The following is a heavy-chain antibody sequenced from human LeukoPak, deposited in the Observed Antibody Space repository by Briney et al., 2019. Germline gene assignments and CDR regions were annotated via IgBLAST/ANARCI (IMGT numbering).Heavy chain of an antibody. CDR3: AKDSYYDYVWGSYRYTNQFDY. V-gene: IGHV3-23*01. CDR2: MSGSGSST. J-gene: IGHJ4*02. D-gene: IGHD3-16*02. CDR1: GFTFSNYG. Sequence: GGSLRLSCAASGFTFSNYGMSWVRQAPGKGLEWFSGMSGSGSSTYYADSVKGRFTISRDNSKNTLYLQMNSLRAEDTAVYYCAKDSYYDYVWGSYRYTNQFDYWGQGTLVTVSS.